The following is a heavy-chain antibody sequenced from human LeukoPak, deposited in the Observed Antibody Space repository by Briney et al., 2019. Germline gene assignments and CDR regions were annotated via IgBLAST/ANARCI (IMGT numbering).Heavy chain of an antibody. CDR1: GFTFTNAW. J-gene: IGHJ4*02. V-gene: IGHV3-15*01. Sequence: KAGGSLRLSCTAPGFTFTNAWMSWVRQAPGKGQEWVGRIKSKGDGETTDYAAPVKGRFTMSRDDSKATLYLQMNSLKAEDTAVYYCTTDLGITMVRGVIVYWGQGALVTVSS. CDR2: IKSKGDGETT. D-gene: IGHD3-10*01. CDR3: TTDLGITMVRGVIVY.